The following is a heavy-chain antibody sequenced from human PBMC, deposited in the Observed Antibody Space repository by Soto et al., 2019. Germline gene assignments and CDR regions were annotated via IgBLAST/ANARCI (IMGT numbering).Heavy chain of an antibody. CDR2: ISYDGSNK. J-gene: IGHJ6*02. CDR3: AKPSGPDYGDYGGFYYYYGMDV. V-gene: IGHV3-30*18. CDR1: GFTFSSYG. Sequence: QVQLVESGGGVVQPGRSLRLSCAASGFTFSSYGMHWVRQAPGKGLEWVEVISYDGSNKYYADSVKGRFTISRDNSKNTLYLQIKSLRAEDTAVYYCAKPSGPDYGDYGGFYYYYGMDVWGQGTTVTGSS. D-gene: IGHD4-17*01.